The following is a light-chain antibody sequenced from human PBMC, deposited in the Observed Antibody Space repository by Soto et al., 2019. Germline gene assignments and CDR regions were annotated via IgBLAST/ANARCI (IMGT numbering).Light chain of an antibody. Sequence: QPVLTQPPSASGAPGQRVTISCAGSNSNIGSNTVKWYQQLPGTAPKLLIYTNSQRPSGVPDRFSGSKSGTSASLAISGLQSEDEADYYCSAWDDSLSGLVIGTGTKVTVL. CDR3: SAWDDSLSGLV. J-gene: IGLJ1*01. V-gene: IGLV1-44*01. CDR1: NSNIGSNT. CDR2: TNS.